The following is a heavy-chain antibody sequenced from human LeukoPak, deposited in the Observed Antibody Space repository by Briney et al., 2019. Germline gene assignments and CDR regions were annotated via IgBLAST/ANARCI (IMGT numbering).Heavy chain of an antibody. J-gene: IGHJ4*02. Sequence: PGGSLRLSCAASGFTFSRHRMYWVRQAPGKGLEWVANIKQDGSAKPYVDSVKGRFTISRDNAKNSLFLQMNSLRAEDTAVYYCARDNGWSADFWGRGTLVTVSS. CDR1: GFTFSRHR. V-gene: IGHV3-7*03. D-gene: IGHD2-15*01. CDR2: IKQDGSAK. CDR3: ARDNGWSADF.